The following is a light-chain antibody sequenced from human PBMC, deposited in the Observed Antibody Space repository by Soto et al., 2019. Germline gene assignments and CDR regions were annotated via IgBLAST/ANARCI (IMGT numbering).Light chain of an antibody. CDR1: QSVRSW. CDR3: QQYDNYPLT. V-gene: IGKV1-5*01. CDR2: VAS. Sequence: DIQMTQSPSTLSASVGDRVTITCPASQSVRSWLAWYQQKPGRAPKFLIYVASSLESGVPSRFSGSGSGTEFTLTISNLQPDDFATYCCQQYDNYPLTFGGGTKVEI. J-gene: IGKJ4*01.